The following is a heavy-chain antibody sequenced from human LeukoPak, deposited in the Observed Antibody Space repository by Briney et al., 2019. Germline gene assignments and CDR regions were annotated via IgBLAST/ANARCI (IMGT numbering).Heavy chain of an antibody. D-gene: IGHD3-9*01. Sequence: GGSLRLSCAASGFTFDDYAMHWVRQAPRKGLEWVSGISWNSGSIGYADSVKGRFTISRDNAKNSLYLQMNSLRAEDTALYYCARQYYDILTGLSLDYWGQGTLVTVSS. J-gene: IGHJ4*02. V-gene: IGHV3-9*01. CDR2: ISWNSGSI. CDR1: GFTFDDYA. CDR3: ARQYYDILTGLSLDY.